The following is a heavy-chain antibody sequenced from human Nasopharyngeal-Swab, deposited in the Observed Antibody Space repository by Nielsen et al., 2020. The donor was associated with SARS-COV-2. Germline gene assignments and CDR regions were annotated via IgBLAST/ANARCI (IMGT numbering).Heavy chain of an antibody. CDR2: ISGSGGST. J-gene: IGHJ3*02. CDR1: GFTFSSYA. CDR3: AKAYFPKLLRDAFDI. Sequence: GESLKISCAASGFTFSSYAMSWVRQAPGKGLEWVSAISGSGGSTYYADSVKGRFTISRDNSKNTLYLQMNSLRAEDTAAYYCAKAYFPKLLRDAFDIWGQGTMVTVSS. D-gene: IGHD2-15*01. V-gene: IGHV3-23*01.